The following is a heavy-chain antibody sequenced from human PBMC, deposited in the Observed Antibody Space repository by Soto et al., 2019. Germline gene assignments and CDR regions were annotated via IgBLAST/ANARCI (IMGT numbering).Heavy chain of an antibody. V-gene: IGHV4-31*03. D-gene: IGHD2-2*01. CDR2: IYYSGST. Sequence: SETLSLTCTVSGGSISSGGYYWSWIRQHPGKGLEWIGYIYYSGSTYYNPSLKSRVTISVDTSKNQFSLKLSSVTAADTAVYYCASGYCGSTSCYEGYYYYYMDVGGKGTRVTVSS. CDR1: GGSISSGGYY. CDR3: ASGYCGSTSCYEGYYYYYMDV. J-gene: IGHJ6*03.